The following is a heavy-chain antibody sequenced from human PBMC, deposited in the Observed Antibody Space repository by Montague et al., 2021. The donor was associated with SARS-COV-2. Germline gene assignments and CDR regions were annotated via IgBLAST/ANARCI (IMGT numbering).Heavy chain of an antibody. D-gene: IGHD6-19*01. CDR2: ISAYNGNT. CDR1: GYPFTSYG. Sequence: SGKLSCKASGYPFTSYGISWVRQAPGQGLEWMGWISAYNGNTNYAQKLQGRVTMTTDTSTSTAYMELRSLRSDDTAVYYCATAVAGFSWFDPWGQGTLVTVSS. J-gene: IGHJ5*02. V-gene: IGHV1-18*01. CDR3: ATAVAGFSWFDP.